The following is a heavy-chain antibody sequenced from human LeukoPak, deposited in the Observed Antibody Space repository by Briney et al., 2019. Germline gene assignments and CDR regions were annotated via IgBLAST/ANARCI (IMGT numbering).Heavy chain of an antibody. CDR2: ISAYNGNT. Sequence: RASVKVSCKASGYTFTSYGIRWVRQAPGQGLEWMGWISAYNGNTNYAQKLQGRVTMTTDTSTSTAYMELRSLRSDDTAVYYCARVWFGELLFGKGNWFDPWGQGTLVTVSS. CDR3: ARVWFGELLFGKGNWFDP. J-gene: IGHJ5*02. CDR1: GYTFTSYG. D-gene: IGHD3-10*01. V-gene: IGHV1-18*04.